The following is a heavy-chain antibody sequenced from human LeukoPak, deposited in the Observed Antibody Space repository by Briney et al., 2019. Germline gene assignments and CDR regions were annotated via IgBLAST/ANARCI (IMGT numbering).Heavy chain of an antibody. D-gene: IGHD2-2*02. CDR1: VGTFSSYA. J-gene: IGHJ4*02. CDR3: ARNVVGPAAISE. CDR2: IIPILGIA. Sequence: SVKVSCKASVGTFSSYAISWVRQAPGQGLEWMGRIIPILGIANYAQKFQGRVTITADKSTSTAYMELSSLRSEDTAVYYCARNVVGPAAISEWGQGTLVTVSS. V-gene: IGHV1-69*04.